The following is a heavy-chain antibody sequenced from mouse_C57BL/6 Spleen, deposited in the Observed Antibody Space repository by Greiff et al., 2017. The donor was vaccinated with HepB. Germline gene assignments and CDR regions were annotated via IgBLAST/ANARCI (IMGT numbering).Heavy chain of an antibody. D-gene: IGHD1-1*01. CDR1: GYTFTDYN. J-gene: IGHJ4*01. Sequence: VQLQQSGPELVKPGASVKIPCKASGYTFTDYNMDWVKQSHGKSLEWIGDINPNNGGTIYNQKFKGKATLTVDKSSSTAYMEIRSLTSEDTAVYYCARFPHYGSSYDYAMDYWGQGTSVTVSS. V-gene: IGHV1-18*01. CDR2: INPNNGGT. CDR3: ARFPHYGSSYDYAMDY.